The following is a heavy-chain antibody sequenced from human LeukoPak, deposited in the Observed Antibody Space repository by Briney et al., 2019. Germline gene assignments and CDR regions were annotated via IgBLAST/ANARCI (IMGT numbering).Heavy chain of an antibody. CDR1: GFTFSSYS. Sequence: PGGSLRRLCAAFGFTFSSYSKNWVRQAPGQGREWGSSISCSSGYTYYADSLKGRVTISRDNSKNPLSLQMSSLRGEDTAVYDCASQYSLLDYMDVWGKGATGTISS. CDR3: ASQYSLLDYMDV. J-gene: IGHJ6*03. CDR2: ISCSSGYT. D-gene: IGHD5-18*01. V-gene: IGHV3-21*01.